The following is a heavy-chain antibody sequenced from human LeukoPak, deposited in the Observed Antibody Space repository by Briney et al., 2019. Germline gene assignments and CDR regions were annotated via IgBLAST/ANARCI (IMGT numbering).Heavy chain of an antibody. CDR3: AKRGSVGTLGHFDY. V-gene: IGHV3-23*01. CDR1: QFNFNKFG. CDR2: ISGNGGST. J-gene: IGHJ4*02. Sequence: GGSLRLSCATSQFNFNKFGMTWVRQAPGKGLEWVSSISGNGGSTQYADSVQGRFAISRDNSKNTLFLQMNSLRAEDTAVYYCAKRGSVGTLGHFDYWGQGTLVTVSS. D-gene: IGHD6-13*01.